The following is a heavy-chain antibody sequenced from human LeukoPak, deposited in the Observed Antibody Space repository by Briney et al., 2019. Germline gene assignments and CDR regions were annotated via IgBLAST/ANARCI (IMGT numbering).Heavy chain of an antibody. CDR3: ARVGSDFWSGYYIGY. Sequence: SETLSLTCTVSGGSISSYHWSWIRQPPGKGLEWIGYIYYSGSTNYNPSLKSRVTISVDTSKNQFSLKLSSVTAADTAVYYCARVGSDFWSGYYIGYWGQGTLVTVSS. D-gene: IGHD3-3*01. CDR1: GGSISSYH. CDR2: IYYSGST. V-gene: IGHV4-59*01. J-gene: IGHJ4*02.